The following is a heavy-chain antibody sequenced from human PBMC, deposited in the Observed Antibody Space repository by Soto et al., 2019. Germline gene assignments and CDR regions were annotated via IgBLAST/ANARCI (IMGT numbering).Heavy chain of an antibody. D-gene: IGHD5-12*01. CDR2: IGSKGETYAT. J-gene: IGHJ3*02. V-gene: IGHV3-73*01. Sequence: GGFLRLSCAASGFTFGASALQWVRQASGKGLEWLGRIGSKGETYATNYGEAVEGRFTISRDNSRNTVYLQMNALRVEDSAMYFCEKVRYNGYYHDAFDIWGQGTMVTVSS. CDR1: GFTFGASA. CDR3: EKVRYNGYYHDAFDI.